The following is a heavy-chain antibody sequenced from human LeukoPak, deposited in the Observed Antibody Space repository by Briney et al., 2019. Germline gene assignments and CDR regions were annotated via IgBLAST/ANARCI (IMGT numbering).Heavy chain of an antibody. CDR1: GGTFSSYA. D-gene: IGHD4-17*01. CDR3: ARLDYGVNKFDY. Sequence: GASVKVSCKASGGTFSSYAFSWVRQAPGQGLEWMGWFSTFNGNTNYVQKLQGRVTMTTDTSTSTAYMELRSLRSDDTAMYYCARLDYGVNKFDYWGQGTLVTVSS. J-gene: IGHJ4*02. CDR2: FSTFNGNT. V-gene: IGHV1-18*04.